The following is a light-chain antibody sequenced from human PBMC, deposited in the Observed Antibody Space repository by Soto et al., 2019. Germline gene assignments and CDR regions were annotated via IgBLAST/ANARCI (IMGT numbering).Light chain of an antibody. CDR1: QSASTN. CDR3: QQSYSTPWT. CDR2: GAS. Sequence: EIVLTQSPGTLSVSPGQRATLSCRASQSASTNLAWYQQKPGQAPRLLIYGASSRATGIPDRFSGSGSGTDFTLTISSLQPEDVATYSCQQSYSTPWTFGQGTKVDIK. J-gene: IGKJ1*01. V-gene: IGKV3-20*01.